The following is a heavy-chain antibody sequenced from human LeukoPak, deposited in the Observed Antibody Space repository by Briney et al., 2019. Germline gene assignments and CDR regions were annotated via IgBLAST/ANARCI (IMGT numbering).Heavy chain of an antibody. J-gene: IGHJ4*02. V-gene: IGHV1-18*01. Sequence: ASVKVSCKASGYTFTSYGINWVRQAPGQGLEWMGWISAYNGNTNYAQKLQGRVTMTTDTSTSTAYMELRSLRSDDTAVYYCARGRTVSPYYYDSSGYLYFDYWGQGTLVTVSS. CDR2: ISAYNGNT. CDR3: ARGRTVSPYYYDSSGYLYFDY. D-gene: IGHD3-22*01. CDR1: GYTFTSYG.